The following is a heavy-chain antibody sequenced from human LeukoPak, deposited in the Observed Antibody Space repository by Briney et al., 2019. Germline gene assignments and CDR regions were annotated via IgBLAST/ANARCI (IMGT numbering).Heavy chain of an antibody. Sequence: PGGSLRLSCAASGFTFSSYDMHWVRQTTGKGLEWVSAIGTAGDTYYPGSVKGRFTISRENAKNSLYLQMSSLRAGDTAVYYCARGGALSGSYSGFDYWGQGTLVTVSS. J-gene: IGHJ4*02. V-gene: IGHV3-13*01. CDR2: IGTAGDT. CDR3: ARGGALSGSYSGFDY. D-gene: IGHD1-26*01. CDR1: GFTFSSYD.